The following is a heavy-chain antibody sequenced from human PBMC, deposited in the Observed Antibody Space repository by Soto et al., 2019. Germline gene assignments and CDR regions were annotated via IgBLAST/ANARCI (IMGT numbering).Heavy chain of an antibody. Sequence: EVQLVESGGGLVQPGGSLRLSCEASGLTFSTLWMHWVRQAPGKGLVWVSRINSDGSSTNYADSVKGRVTISRDNAKNMLYLQMNSLRAEDTAVYYCARDFEYWGQGTLVTVSS. V-gene: IGHV3-74*01. CDR2: INSDGSST. CDR1: GLTFSTLW. J-gene: IGHJ4*02. CDR3: ARDFEY.